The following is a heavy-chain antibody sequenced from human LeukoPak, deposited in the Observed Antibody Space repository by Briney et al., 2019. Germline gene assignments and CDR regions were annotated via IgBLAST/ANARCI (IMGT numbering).Heavy chain of an antibody. CDR3: AKGLINDWSALES. D-gene: IGHD3-9*01. Sequence: GGSLRLSCAASGFTFSSYAMSWVRQAPGKGLEWVSAISGSGGTTYHADSVRGRFTISRDNSKNTLYLQMNDLRAEDTALYYCAKGLINDWSALESWGQGTLVTVSS. CDR1: GFTFSSYA. CDR2: ISGSGGTT. V-gene: IGHV3-23*01. J-gene: IGHJ4*02.